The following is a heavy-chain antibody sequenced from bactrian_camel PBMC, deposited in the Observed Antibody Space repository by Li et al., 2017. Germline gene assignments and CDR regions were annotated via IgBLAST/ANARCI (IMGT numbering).Heavy chain of an antibody. V-gene: IGHV3S53*01. CDR3: AAALQPSDECLLIEHRYQN. CDR1: GYTSFIDC. D-gene: IGHD2*01. CDR2: ITSDGTT. J-gene: IGHJ4*01. Sequence: HVQLVESGGGSVQAGGSLKLSCTYSGYTSFIDCMGWFRQTPDNKRLGVAAITSDGTTTYADPVKGRFIISKDSAKDTLYLQMNSLKPEDTAMYYCAAALQPSDECLLIEHRYQNWGQGTQVTVS.